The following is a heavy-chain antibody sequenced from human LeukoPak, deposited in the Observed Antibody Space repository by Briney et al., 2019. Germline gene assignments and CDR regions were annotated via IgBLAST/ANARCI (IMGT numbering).Heavy chain of an antibody. Sequence: SGGSLRLSCAASGCTFNNYWMNWVRQAPGKGLEWVANIKQDGGEEYYVDSVKVRFTISRDNAKNSLYLQMNSLRTEDTAVYYCARDPYSSGWYKDAFDIWGQGTMVTVSS. CDR3: ARDPYSSGWYKDAFDI. V-gene: IGHV3-7*01. J-gene: IGHJ3*02. D-gene: IGHD6-19*01. CDR1: GCTFNNYW. CDR2: IKQDGGEE.